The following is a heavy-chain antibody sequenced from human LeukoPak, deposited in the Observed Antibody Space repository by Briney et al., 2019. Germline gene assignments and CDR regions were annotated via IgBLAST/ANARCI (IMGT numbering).Heavy chain of an antibody. J-gene: IGHJ4*02. CDR2: VDGGGGGT. Sequence: PGGSLRLSCAASGFTLSSYAMTWDRQAPGRGLEWVSCVDGGGGGTYYADSVKGRFTISRDNSKDTLYLQMNGLRAEDTAVYFCAKQSAGSAAWYSLHYDFWGQGTLVTVSS. CDR1: GFTLSSYA. CDR3: AKQSAGSAAWYSLHYDF. D-gene: IGHD6-13*01. V-gene: IGHV3-23*01.